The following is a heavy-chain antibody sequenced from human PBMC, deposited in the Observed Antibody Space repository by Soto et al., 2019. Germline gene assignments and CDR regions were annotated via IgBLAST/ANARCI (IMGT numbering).Heavy chain of an antibody. CDR1: GFTFSSYG. CDR3: ARAPTRWAYYDSSGPSGY. V-gene: IGHV3-33*01. CDR2: IWYDGSNK. D-gene: IGHD3-22*01. J-gene: IGHJ4*02. Sequence: GGSLRLSCAASGFTFSSYGMHWVRQAPGKGLEWVAVIWYDGSNKYYADSVKGRFTISRDNSKNTLYLQMNSLRAEDTAVYYCARAPTRWAYYDSSGPSGYWGQGTLVTVSS.